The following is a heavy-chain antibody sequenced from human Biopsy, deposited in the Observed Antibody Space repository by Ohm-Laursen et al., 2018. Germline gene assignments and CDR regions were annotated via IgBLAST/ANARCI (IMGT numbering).Heavy chain of an antibody. CDR1: GYTFSSYG. V-gene: IGHV1-18*01. CDR3: ARGGTLVVVPTAVLHSFDI. D-gene: IGHD2-2*01. CDR2: ISTYTGNT. J-gene: IGHJ3*02. Sequence: GASVKVSCKASGYTFSSYGINWARQAPGQGLEWLGWISTYTGNTNYAQNLQGRVTMTTDTSTSTAYMELRSLRSDDTAVYYCARGGTLVVVPTAVLHSFDIWGQGTMVTVSS.